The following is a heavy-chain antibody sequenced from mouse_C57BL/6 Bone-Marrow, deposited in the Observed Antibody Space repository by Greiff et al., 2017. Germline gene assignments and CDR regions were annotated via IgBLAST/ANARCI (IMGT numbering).Heavy chain of an antibody. D-gene: IGHD2-3*01. J-gene: IGHJ1*03. V-gene: IGHV1-15*01. CDR3: TRSFYDGYRFWYFDV. CDR1: GYTFTDYE. CDR2: IDPETGGT. Sequence: QVQLQQSGAELVRPGASVTLSCKASGYTFTDYEMHWVKQTPVHGLEWIGAIDPETGGTAYNQKFKGKAILTADKSSSTAYMELRSLTSEDSAVYYCTRSFYDGYRFWYFDVWGTGTTVTVSS.